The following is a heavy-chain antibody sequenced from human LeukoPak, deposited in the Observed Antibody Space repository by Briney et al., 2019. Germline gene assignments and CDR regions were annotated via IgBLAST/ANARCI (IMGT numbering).Heavy chain of an antibody. CDR2: INHSGST. CDR3: ARGRYYGSGSYYNVGSLFDY. Sequence: TSETLSLTSAVYGGSFSGYYWSWIRQPPGKGLEWIGEINHSGSTNYNPSLKSRVTISVDTSKNQFSLKLSSVTAADTAVYYCARGRYYGSGSYYNVGSLFDYWGQGTLVTVSS. V-gene: IGHV4-34*01. D-gene: IGHD3-10*01. J-gene: IGHJ4*02. CDR1: GGSFSGYY.